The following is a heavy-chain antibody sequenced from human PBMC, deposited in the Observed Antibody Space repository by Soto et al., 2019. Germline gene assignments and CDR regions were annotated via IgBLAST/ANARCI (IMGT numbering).Heavy chain of an antibody. CDR1: GFTFSSYA. CDR2: ISGSGLNT. CDR3: AKAFPPYYGSGSSYYFTF. Sequence: EVQLLESGGGLVQPGGSLTLSCAASGFTFSSYAMSWVRQAPGKGLEWVSAISGSGLNTYYAESVKGRFTISRDNPKNTLYLKLNSLRAEDTAIYYCAKAFPPYYGSGSSYYFTFWGQGTLVTVSS. V-gene: IGHV3-23*01. D-gene: IGHD3-10*01. J-gene: IGHJ4*02.